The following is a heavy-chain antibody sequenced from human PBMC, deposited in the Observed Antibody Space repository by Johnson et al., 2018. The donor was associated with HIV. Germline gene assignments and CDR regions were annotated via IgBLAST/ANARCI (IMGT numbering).Heavy chain of an antibody. J-gene: IGHJ3*02. CDR1: GFTFSSYA. Sequence: VQLVESGGGVVQPGRSLRLSCAASGFTFSSYAMHWVRQAPGKGLEWVSAIGTAGDTYYPGSVKGRFTISRENAKNSLYLQMNSLRAGDTAVYYCARGAGYNFWSGYYAGRNAFDIWGQGTMVTVSS. D-gene: IGHD3-3*01. V-gene: IGHV3-13*01. CDR2: IGTAGDT. CDR3: ARGAGYNFWSGYYAGRNAFDI.